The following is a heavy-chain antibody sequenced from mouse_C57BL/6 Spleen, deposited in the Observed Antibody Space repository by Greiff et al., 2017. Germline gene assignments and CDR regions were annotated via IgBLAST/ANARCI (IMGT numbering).Heavy chain of an antibody. J-gene: IGHJ4*01. V-gene: IGHV1-50*01. CDR3: ARGSSYVEGSDADY. Sequence: QVQLQQPGAELVKPGASVKLSCKASGYTFTSYWMQWVQQRPGQGLEWIGEIDPSDSYTNYNQTFKGKATLTVDTSSSTAYMQLSSLTSEDSAVYYCARGSSYVEGSDADYWGQGTSVTVSA. D-gene: IGHD1-1*01. CDR2: IDPSDSYT. CDR1: GYTFTSYW.